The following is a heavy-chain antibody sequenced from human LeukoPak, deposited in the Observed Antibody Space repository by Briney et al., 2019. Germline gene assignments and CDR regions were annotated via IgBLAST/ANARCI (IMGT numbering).Heavy chain of an antibody. V-gene: IGHV3-30*04. CDR2: ISYDGSNK. CDR1: GFTFSSFA. CDR3: ARGRYSYRSVWYFDY. Sequence: GRSLRLSCAASGFTFSSFAMHWVRQAPGKGLEWVALISYDGSNKYYADSVKGRFTISRDNSKNTLYLQMNSLRAEDTAVYYCARGRYSYRSVWYFDYWGQGTLVTVSS. D-gene: IGHD5-18*01. J-gene: IGHJ4*02.